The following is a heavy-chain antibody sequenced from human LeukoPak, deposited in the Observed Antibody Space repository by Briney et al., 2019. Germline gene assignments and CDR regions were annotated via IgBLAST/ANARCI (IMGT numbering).Heavy chain of an antibody. CDR2: IIPILGIA. J-gene: IGHJ5*02. D-gene: IGHD4-17*01. CDR3: APDDYGDYGPWFDP. Sequence: ASVKVSCKASGGTFSSYAISWVRQAPGQGLEWIGRIIPILGIANYAQKFQGRVTITADKSTSTAYMELSSLRSEDTAVYYCAPDDYGDYGPWFDPWGQGTLVTVSS. V-gene: IGHV1-69*04. CDR1: GGTFSSYA.